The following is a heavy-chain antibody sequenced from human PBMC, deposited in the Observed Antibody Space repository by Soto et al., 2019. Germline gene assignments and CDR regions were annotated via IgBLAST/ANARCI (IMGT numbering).Heavy chain of an antibody. CDR2: IDPSDSYT. Sequence: GESLKISCKGSGYSFTSYWISWVRQMPGKGLEWMGRIDPSDSYTNYSPSFQGHVTISADKSISTAYLQWSSLKASDTAMYYCARQSVWSGQLGEDWFDPWGQGTLVTVS. CDR3: ARQSVWSGQLGEDWFDP. D-gene: IGHD3-10*01. V-gene: IGHV5-10-1*01. CDR1: GYSFTSYW. J-gene: IGHJ5*02.